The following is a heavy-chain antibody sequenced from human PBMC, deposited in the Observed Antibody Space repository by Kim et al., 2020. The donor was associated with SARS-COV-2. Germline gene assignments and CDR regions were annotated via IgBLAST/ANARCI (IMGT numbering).Heavy chain of an antibody. Sequence: TTYSQRFQGRVNITRDTSAGTAYMELSSLRSEDTAVYYCARDNIAVAVDYWGQGSLVTVSS. J-gene: IGHJ4*02. CDR2: T. D-gene: IGHD6-19*01. CDR3: ARDNIAVAVDY. V-gene: IGHV1-3*01.